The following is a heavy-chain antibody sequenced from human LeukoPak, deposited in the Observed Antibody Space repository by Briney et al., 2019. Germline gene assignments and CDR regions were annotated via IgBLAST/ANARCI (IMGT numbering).Heavy chain of an antibody. D-gene: IGHD6-13*01. CDR3: ARDRGALAAAFDY. Sequence: GESLRLSCAASGFTFSSYRLNWVGQAPGKGLAWVSSISSSSSYIYYADSVKGRFTISRDNGKNSLYLQMNSLRAEDTAVYYCARDRGALAAAFDYWGQGTLVTVSS. V-gene: IGHV3-21*01. CDR2: ISSSSSYI. J-gene: IGHJ4*02. CDR1: GFTFSSYR.